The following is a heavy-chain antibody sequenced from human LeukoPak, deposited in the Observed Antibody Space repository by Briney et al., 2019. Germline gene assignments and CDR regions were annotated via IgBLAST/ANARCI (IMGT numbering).Heavy chain of an antibody. CDR1: GFTFSSYS. CDR2: ISSSSSYK. CDR3: AKSPYSSGWLHYY. D-gene: IGHD6-19*01. V-gene: IGHV3-21*04. J-gene: IGHJ4*02. Sequence: GGSLRLSCAASGFTFSSYSMNWDRQAPGKGLEWVSSISSSSSYKYYADSVKGRFTISRDNSKNTLYLQMNSLRAEDTAVYYCAKSPYSSGWLHYYWGQGTLVTVSS.